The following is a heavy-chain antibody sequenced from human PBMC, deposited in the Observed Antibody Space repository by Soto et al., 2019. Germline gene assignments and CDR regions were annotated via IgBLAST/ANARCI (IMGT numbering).Heavy chain of an antibody. CDR3: SMYSVYGTRLAFER. Sequence: SETLSLTCAVSGGSVSPYYWSWIRQPPGKGLEWIGYVYYSGSTNYSPSLESRLRISVDTSSNQFSLRLTSVTTADTALYYCSMYSVYGTRLAFERWGRGSTVTVYS. CDR1: GGSVSPYY. D-gene: IGHD5-12*01. V-gene: IGHV4-59*02. CDR2: VYYSGST. J-gene: IGHJ6*04.